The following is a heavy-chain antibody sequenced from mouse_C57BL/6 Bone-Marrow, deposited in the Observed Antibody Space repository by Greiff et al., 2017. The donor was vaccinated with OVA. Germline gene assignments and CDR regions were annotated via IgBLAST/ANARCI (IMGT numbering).Heavy chain of an antibody. D-gene: IGHD1-1*01. Sequence: EVKLQESGPELVKPGASVKISCKASGYSFTGYYMNWVKQSPEKSLEWIGEINPSTGGTTYNQKFKAKATLTVDKSSSTAYMQLKSLTSEDSAVYYCASYYYGYYYAMDYWGQGTSVTVSS. CDR1: GYSFTGYY. J-gene: IGHJ4*01. CDR3: ASYYYGYYYAMDY. CDR2: INPSTGGT. V-gene: IGHV1-42*01.